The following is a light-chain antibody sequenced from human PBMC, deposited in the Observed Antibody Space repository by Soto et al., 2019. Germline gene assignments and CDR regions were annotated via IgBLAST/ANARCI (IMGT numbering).Light chain of an antibody. J-gene: IGKJ1*01. Sequence: EIVLTQSPGTLSLSPGERASLSCRASQSVSGTYLAWYQQKPGQAPRRLIYATSTRATGIPDRFSGSGSGTDFTLTISRLEPEDFAVYYCQHYGSSLWTFGQGTKVEIK. CDR2: ATS. CDR3: QHYGSSLWT. V-gene: IGKV3-20*01. CDR1: QSVSGTY.